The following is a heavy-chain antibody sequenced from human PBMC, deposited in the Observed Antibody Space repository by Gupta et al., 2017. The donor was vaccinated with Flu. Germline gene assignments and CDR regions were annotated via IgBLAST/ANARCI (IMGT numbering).Heavy chain of an antibody. CDR2: IYDSGSA. CDR1: GGPISSYY. V-gene: IGHV4-59*12. D-gene: IGHD5-24*01. Sequence: QVQLQESGPGLVKPSETLSLTCTVSGGPISSYYWSWIRQPPGKGLEWIGHIYDSGSANYNPSLKGRVTVSLDTSENKFSLKLTSVTAADTAVYYCARDRQPTSYKGLNVWGQGTTVTVSS. CDR3: ARDRQPTSYKGLNV. J-gene: IGHJ6*02.